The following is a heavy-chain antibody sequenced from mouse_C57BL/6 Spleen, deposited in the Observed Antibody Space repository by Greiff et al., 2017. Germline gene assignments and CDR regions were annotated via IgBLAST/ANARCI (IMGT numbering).Heavy chain of an antibody. Sequence: EVQLQQSGAELVRPGASVKLSCTASGFNIKDDYMHWVKQRPEQGLEWIGWIDPENGDTEYASKFQGKATITADTSSNTAYLQLSSLTSEDTAVYYCTGRPGGDYFDYWGQGTTLTVSS. CDR1: GFNIKDDY. CDR3: TGRPGGDYFDY. CDR2: IDPENGDT. V-gene: IGHV14-4*01. J-gene: IGHJ2*01.